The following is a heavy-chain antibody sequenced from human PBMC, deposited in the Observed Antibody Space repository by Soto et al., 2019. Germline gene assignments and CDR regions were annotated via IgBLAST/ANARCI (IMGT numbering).Heavy chain of an antibody. D-gene: IGHD3-10*01. CDR3: ATQLLWFGEYTDY. V-gene: IGHV3-74*01. Sequence: EVQLVESGGGLVQPGGSLRLSFAASGFTFSSYWMHWVRQAPGKGLVWVSRINSDGSSTSYADSVKGRFTISRDNAKNTLYLQMNSLRAEDTAVYYCATQLLWFGEYTDYWGQGTLVTVSS. CDR1: GFTFSSYW. J-gene: IGHJ4*02. CDR2: INSDGSST.